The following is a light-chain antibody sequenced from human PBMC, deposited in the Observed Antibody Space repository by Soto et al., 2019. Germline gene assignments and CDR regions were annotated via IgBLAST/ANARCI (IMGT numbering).Light chain of an antibody. CDR2: DAS. Sequence: DTPMTQSPSILSASVGDRVTITCRASQSISNWLAWYQQKPGRAPKVLIYDASSLQSGVPSRFSGSGSGTEFTLTISSLQPDDIATYYCQQYKSYSYTFGQGTNLEI. J-gene: IGKJ2*01. CDR3: QQYKSYSYT. CDR1: QSISNW. V-gene: IGKV1-5*01.